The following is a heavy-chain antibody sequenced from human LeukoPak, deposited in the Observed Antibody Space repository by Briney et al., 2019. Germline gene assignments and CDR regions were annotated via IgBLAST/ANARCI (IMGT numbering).Heavy chain of an antibody. J-gene: IGHJ4*02. Sequence: PSETLSLTCTVSGGSITNYYWSWIRQPPGKGLEWIGYIYRSGSTKYNPSLKSRVTLSVDTSKKKFSLNLSSVTAADTAVYYCARTSYYGSRGYYDFWGQGTLVTVSS. D-gene: IGHD3-22*01. CDR1: GGSITNYY. V-gene: IGHV4-59*01. CDR2: IYRSGST. CDR3: ARTSYYGSRGYYDF.